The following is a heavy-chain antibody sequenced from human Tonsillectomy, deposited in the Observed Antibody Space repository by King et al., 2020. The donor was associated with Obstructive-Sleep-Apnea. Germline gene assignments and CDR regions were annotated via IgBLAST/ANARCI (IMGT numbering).Heavy chain of an antibody. CDR2: ISYDGSNK. V-gene: IGHV3-30-3*01. Sequence: LVESGGGVVQPGRSLRLSCAASGFTFSHYAVHWVRQAPGKGLDWVAVISYDGSNKYYADSVKGRFTISRDISKSTLFLQMNSLRAEDTAVYYCARGRLVGAIDYWGQGTLVTVSS. D-gene: IGHD1-26*01. J-gene: IGHJ4*02. CDR1: GFTFSHYA. CDR3: ARGRLVGAIDY.